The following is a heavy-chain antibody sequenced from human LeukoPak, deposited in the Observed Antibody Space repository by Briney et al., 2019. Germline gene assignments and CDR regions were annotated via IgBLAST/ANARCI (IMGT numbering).Heavy chain of an antibody. CDR2: VYYTGST. D-gene: IGHD3-22*01. V-gene: IGHV4-39*01. Sequence: SETLSLTCTVSGGSISNNNYYWGWIRQPPGKGLEWIGNVYYTGSTYYDPSLKSRVTISVDTSKNQFSLKLSSVTAADTAVYYCARHRGDYYDSSGSFDYWGQGTLVTVSS. CDR1: GGSISNNNYY. J-gene: IGHJ4*02. CDR3: ARHRGDYYDSSGSFDY.